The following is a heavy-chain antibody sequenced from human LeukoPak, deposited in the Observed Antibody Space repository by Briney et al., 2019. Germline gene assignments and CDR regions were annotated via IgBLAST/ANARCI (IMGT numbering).Heavy chain of an antibody. CDR2: ISAYNGNT. J-gene: IGHJ5*02. CDR1: GYTFTSYG. Sequence: ASVKVSCKASGYTFTSYGISWVRQAPGQGLEWMGWISAYNGNTNYAQKLQGRVTMTTGTSTSTAYMELRSLRSDDTAVYYCARAPSVAGPYYDFWSGYFGFDPWGQGTLVTVSS. D-gene: IGHD3-3*01. V-gene: IGHV1-18*01. CDR3: ARAPSVAGPYYDFWSGYFGFDP.